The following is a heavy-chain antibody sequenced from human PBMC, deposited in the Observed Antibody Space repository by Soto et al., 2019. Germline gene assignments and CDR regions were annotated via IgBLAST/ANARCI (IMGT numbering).Heavy chain of an antibody. D-gene: IGHD3-16*01. CDR2: IRSKAYGGTT. J-gene: IGHJ6*03. CDR3: TRRGDNGAVGVHYYYMDV. V-gene: IGHV3-49*03. Sequence: GGSLRLSCTASGFIFGDYAMSWFRQAPGKGLECIGFIRSKAYGGTTEYAASVKGRFTISRDDSKSIAYLQMNSLKTEDTAVYYCTRRGDNGAVGVHYYYMDVWGKGTTVTVSS. CDR1: GFIFGDYA.